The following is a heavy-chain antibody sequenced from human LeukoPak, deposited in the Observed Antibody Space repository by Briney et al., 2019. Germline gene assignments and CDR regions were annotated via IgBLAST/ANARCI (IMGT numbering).Heavy chain of an antibody. CDR2: ISSSSSYI. CDR1: GFTFSSYS. V-gene: IGHV3-21*01. CDR3: ASGSYDSSGYYGIVDY. J-gene: IGHJ4*02. D-gene: IGHD3-22*01. Sequence: PGGSLRLSCAASGFTFSSYSMNWVRQAPGKGLEWVSSISSSSSYIYYADSVKGRFTISRDNAKNSLYLQMNSLRAEDTAVYYCASGSYDSSGYYGIVDYWGQGTLVTVSS.